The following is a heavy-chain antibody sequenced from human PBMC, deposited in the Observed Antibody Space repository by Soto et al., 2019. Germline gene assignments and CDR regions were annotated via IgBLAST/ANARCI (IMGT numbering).Heavy chain of an antibody. D-gene: IGHD2-15*01. V-gene: IGHV4-61*03. J-gene: IGHJ6*02. CDR1: GGSVISGSYY. CDR2: IYYTGNS. Sequence: XETLCLTGTVSGGSVISGSYYGSWIRQPPGKGLEWIGYIYYTGNSNYNPSLKNRVTMSVDTSKNHFSLKLSSVTAADTAVYYCARGGYCSGNSCPAYYYYYYGMDVWGQGTTVTVSS. CDR3: ARGGYCSGNSCPAYYYYYYGMDV.